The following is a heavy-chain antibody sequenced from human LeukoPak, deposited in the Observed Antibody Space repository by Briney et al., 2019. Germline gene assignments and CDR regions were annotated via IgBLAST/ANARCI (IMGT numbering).Heavy chain of an antibody. Sequence: GGSLRLSCAASGFTFSSYAMSWVRQAPGKGLEWVSSISSSSSYIYYADSVKGRFTISRDNAKNSLYLQMNSLRAEDTAVYYCASSYSSGWVYWGQGTLVTVSS. CDR1: GFTFSSYA. V-gene: IGHV3-21*01. J-gene: IGHJ4*02. CDR3: ASSYSSGWVY. D-gene: IGHD6-19*01. CDR2: ISSSSSYI.